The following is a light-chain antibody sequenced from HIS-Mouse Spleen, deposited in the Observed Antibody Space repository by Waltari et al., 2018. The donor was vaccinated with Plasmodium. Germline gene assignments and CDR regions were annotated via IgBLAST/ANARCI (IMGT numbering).Light chain of an antibody. V-gene: IGLV2-14*03. Sequence: QSALTQPASVSGSPGQSITISCTGTSSGVGGSNSVSWYQQHPGKAPKLMIYYVSNRPSGVSIRFSGSKSGNTASLTISGLQAEDEADYYCSSYTSSRGYVFGTGTKVTVL. CDR1: SSGVGGSNS. CDR3: SSYTSSRGYV. CDR2: YVS. J-gene: IGLJ1*01.